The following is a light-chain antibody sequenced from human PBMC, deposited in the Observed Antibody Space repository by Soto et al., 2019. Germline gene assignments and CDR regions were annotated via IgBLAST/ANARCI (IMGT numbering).Light chain of an antibody. CDR2: DVS. CDR3: SSCSSSSTI. J-gene: IGLJ2*01. CDR1: SSDVGSYNY. V-gene: IGLV2-14*03. Sequence: QSVLTQPASVSGSPGQSITISCTGTSSDVGSYNYVSWYQQHPGRAPQLIIYDVSYRPSGVSDRFSGSKSGNTASLTISGLQAADEADYYCSSCSSSSTIFGGGTQLTVL.